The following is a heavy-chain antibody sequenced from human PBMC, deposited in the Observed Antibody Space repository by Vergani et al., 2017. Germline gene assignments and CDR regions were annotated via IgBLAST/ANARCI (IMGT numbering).Heavy chain of an antibody. J-gene: IGHJ6*02. CDR1: GFTFIIYI. CDR2: ISSSSSTI. CDR3: ARDGPGGYQLLSSAYYYYYGMDV. Sequence: EVQLVESGGGLVQPGGSLRLSCAASGFTFIIYIMNWVRQAPGKWLYLVSYISSSSSTIYYSDSVKGLFTISRDNAKNSLYLQMNSLRAEDTAVYYCARDGPGGYQLLSSAYYYYYGMDVWGQGTTVTVSS. D-gene: IGHD2-2*01. V-gene: IGHV3-48*01.